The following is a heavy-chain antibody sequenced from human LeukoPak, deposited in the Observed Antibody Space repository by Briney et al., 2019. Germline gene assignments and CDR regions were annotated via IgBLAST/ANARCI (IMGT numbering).Heavy chain of an antibody. CDR2: ISSSSSYI. J-gene: IGHJ5*02. CDR3: ARGVEYYYDSSGENWFGP. Sequence: GGSLRLSCAASGFTFSSYSMNWVRQAPGKGLEWVSSISSSSSYIYYADSVKGRFTISRDNAKNSLYLQMNSLRAEDTAVYYCARGVEYYYDSSGENWFGPWGQGTLVTVSS. CDR1: GFTFSSYS. V-gene: IGHV3-21*01. D-gene: IGHD3-22*01.